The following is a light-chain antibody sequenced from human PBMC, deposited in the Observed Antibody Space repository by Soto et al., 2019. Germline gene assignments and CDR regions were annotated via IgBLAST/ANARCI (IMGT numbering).Light chain of an antibody. V-gene: IGLV1-44*01. J-gene: IGLJ2*01. Sequence: QAVVTQPPSASGTPGQRVTISCSGSSSNIGTNPVNWYQQLPGTAPKLLIYSNSYRPSGVPGRFSGSKSGTSASLAISGLQSEDETDYYCAAWDDSLNGVVFGGGTKVTVL. CDR1: SSNIGTNP. CDR2: SNS. CDR3: AAWDDSLNGVV.